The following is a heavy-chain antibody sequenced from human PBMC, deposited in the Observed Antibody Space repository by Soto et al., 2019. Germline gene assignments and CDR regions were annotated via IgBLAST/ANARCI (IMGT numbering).Heavy chain of an antibody. V-gene: IGHV1-18*01. J-gene: IGHJ4*02. D-gene: IGHD6-6*01. CDR3: ARGRDGDY. Sequence: QIHLVPSGAEVQKPGASVKVSCKGSGYGFTTYGMTWVRQAPGQGLEWMAWISAHNGNTNYAQKLQGRVTVTRDTSTSTAYMELRSLRSDVTAVYYCARGRDGDYWGQGALVTVSS. CDR2: ISAHNGNT. CDR1: GYGFTTYG.